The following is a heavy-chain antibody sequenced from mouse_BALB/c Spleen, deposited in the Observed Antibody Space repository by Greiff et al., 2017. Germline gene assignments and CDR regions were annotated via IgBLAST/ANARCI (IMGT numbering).Heavy chain of an antibody. CDR1: GYTFTSYW. CDR3: ARDYDYGDGYAMDY. CDR2: INPSTGYT. V-gene: IGHV1-7*01. D-gene: IGHD2-4*01. Sequence: VQLVESGAELAKPGASVKMSCKASGYTFTSYWMHWVKQRPGQGLEWIGYINPSTGYTEYNQKFKDKATLTADKSSSTAYMQLSSLTSEDSAVYYCARDYDYGDGYAMDYWGQGTSVTVSS. J-gene: IGHJ4*01.